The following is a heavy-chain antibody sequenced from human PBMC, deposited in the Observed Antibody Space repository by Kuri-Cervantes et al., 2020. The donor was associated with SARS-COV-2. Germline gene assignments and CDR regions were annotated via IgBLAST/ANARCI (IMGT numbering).Heavy chain of an antibody. V-gene: IGHV3-30*04. CDR2: ISYDGSNK. D-gene: IGHD5-18*01. CDR1: GFTFSSYA. J-gene: IGHJ4*02. CDR3: ASSRGGYSYGYGGGQFDY. Sequence: GGSLRLSCAASGFTFSSYAMHWVRQAPGKGLEWVAVISYDGSNKYYADSVKGRFTISRDNSKNTLYLQMNSLRAEDTAVYYCASSRGGYSYGYGGGQFDYWGQGTLVTVSS.